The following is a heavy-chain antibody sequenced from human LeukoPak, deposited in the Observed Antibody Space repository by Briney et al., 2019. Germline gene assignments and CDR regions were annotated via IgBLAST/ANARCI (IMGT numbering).Heavy chain of an antibody. V-gene: IGHV3-74*03. Sequence: GGSLRLSCAASGFTFDDYAMHWVRQAPGKGLEWVSRLSSDGSRSTYADSVKGRFIISRDNAKKTVYLQMNSLRVEDTAFYFCARFAAYEYHFDYWGRGALVTVSS. CDR1: GFTFDDYA. CDR2: LSSDGSRS. J-gene: IGHJ4*02. CDR3: ARFAAYEYHFDY. D-gene: IGHD5-12*01.